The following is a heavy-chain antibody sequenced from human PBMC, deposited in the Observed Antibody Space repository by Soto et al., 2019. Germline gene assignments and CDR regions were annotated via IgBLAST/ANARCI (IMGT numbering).Heavy chain of an antibody. Sequence: VQLHESGPELVKPSGTLSLSCAVSGGPITSSNWWSWVRQPPGKGLEWIGKISHSCTYDYNPSLKGRGTIAVDRSKDQFFLNVRSVTAADTAIYYCARDYDGLDYWGQGILITVSS. V-gene: IGHV4-4*02. D-gene: IGHD3-16*01. CDR3: ARDYDGLDY. CDR1: GGPITSSNW. CDR2: ISHSCTY. J-gene: IGHJ4*02.